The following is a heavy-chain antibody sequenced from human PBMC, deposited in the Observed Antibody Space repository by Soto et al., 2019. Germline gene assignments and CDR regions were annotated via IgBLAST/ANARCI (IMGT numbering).Heavy chain of an antibody. J-gene: IGHJ6*02. CDR3: ARSQGSSTSLEIYYYYYYGMDV. V-gene: IGHV1-69*01. Sequence: QVQLVQSGAAVKKPGSSVKVSCKASGGTFSSYAISWVRQAPGQGLEWMGGIIPISDTTNYAQKFQGRVTLTADESTSTAYMELSSLRSEDTAVYYCARSQGSSTSLEIYYYYYYGMDVWGQGTTVTVSS. D-gene: IGHD2-2*01. CDR2: IIPISDTT. CDR1: GGTFSSYA.